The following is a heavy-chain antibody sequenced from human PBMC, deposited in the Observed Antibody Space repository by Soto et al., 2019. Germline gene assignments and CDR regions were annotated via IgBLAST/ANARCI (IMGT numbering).Heavy chain of an antibody. J-gene: IGHJ6*04. Sequence: EVHLVESGGGLVQPGGSLRLSCADSGFTVSSKYMSWVRQAPGKGLEWVSLIQSGGPTYYADSVKGRFTISRDTSENTLHLQMDSLRAEDTAVYYCARDDGLCDGGRCYGVPLYVWGKGTTVTVSS. D-gene: IGHD2-15*01. CDR2: IQSGGPT. CDR3: ARDDGLCDGGRCYGVPLYV. CDR1: GFTVSSKY. V-gene: IGHV3-66*01.